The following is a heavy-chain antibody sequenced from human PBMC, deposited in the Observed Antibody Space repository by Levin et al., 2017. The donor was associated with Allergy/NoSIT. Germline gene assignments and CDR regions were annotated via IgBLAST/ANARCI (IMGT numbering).Heavy chain of an antibody. J-gene: IGHJ1*01. CDR2: IYYSGST. D-gene: IGHD6-13*01. Sequence: SETLSLTCTVSGGSISSYYWSWIRQPPGKGLEWIGYIYYSGSTNYNPSLKSRVTISVDTSKNQFSLKLSSVTAADTAVYYCARHLGSSWPLRDWGQGTLVTVSS. CDR3: ARHLGSSWPLRD. V-gene: IGHV4-59*08. CDR1: GGSISSYY.